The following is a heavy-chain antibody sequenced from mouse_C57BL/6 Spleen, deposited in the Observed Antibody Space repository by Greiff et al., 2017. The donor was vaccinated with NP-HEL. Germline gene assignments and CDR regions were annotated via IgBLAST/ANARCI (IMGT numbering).Heavy chain of an antibody. D-gene: IGHD1-1*01. CDR1: GYAFSSSW. CDR3: ARDYGSSLDY. CDR2: IYPGDGDT. V-gene: IGHV1-82*01. J-gene: IGHJ2*01. Sequence: QVQLQQSGPELVKPGASVKISCKASGYAFSSSWMNWVKQRPGKGLEWIGRIYPGDGDTNYNGKFKGKATLTADKSSSTAYMQLSSLTSEDSAVYFCARDYGSSLDYWGQGTTLTVSS.